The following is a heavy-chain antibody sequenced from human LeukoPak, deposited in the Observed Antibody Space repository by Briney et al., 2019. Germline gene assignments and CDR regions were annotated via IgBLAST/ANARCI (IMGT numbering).Heavy chain of an antibody. J-gene: IGHJ5*02. CDR1: GYTFTDFY. V-gene: IGHV1-2*06. Sequence: GASVKVSCKASGYTFTDFYLHWVRQAPGQGLEWMGRLNPNSGGTNYAQRFQGRVTMTRDTSITTAYMELTNLRSDVTAVYYCARDVIPAADFRFDPWGQGTLVTVSS. CDR3: ARDVIPAADFRFDP. D-gene: IGHD6-13*01. CDR2: LNPNSGGT.